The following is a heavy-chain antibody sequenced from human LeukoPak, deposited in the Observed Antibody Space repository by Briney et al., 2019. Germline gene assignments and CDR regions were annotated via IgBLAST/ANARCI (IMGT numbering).Heavy chain of an antibody. CDR1: GGSISSSSYY. CDR3: ASGGSRSSDYYYYYMDV. J-gene: IGHJ6*03. CDR2: IYYSGST. V-gene: IGHV4-39*01. D-gene: IGHD3-10*01. Sequence: PSETLSLTCTVSGGSISSSSYYWGWIRQPPGKGLEWIGSIYYSGSTYYNPSLKSRVTISVDTSKNQFSLKLSSVTAADTAVYYCASGGSRSSDYYYYYMDVWGKGTTVTVSS.